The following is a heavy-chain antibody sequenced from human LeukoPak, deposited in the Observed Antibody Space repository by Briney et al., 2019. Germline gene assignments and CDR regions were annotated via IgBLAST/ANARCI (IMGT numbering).Heavy chain of an antibody. CDR2: IKPDGTTK. J-gene: IGHJ3*02. Sequence: GGSLRLSCAASGFPFSSYSMTWVRQAPGKGLEWVANIKPDGTTKFYVDSVKGRFTISRDNALNSLYLQMNSLRAEDTAVYYCARDQGDGYNLGAFDIWGQGTMVTVSS. D-gene: IGHD5-24*01. V-gene: IGHV3-7*01. CDR3: ARDQGDGYNLGAFDI. CDR1: GFPFSSYS.